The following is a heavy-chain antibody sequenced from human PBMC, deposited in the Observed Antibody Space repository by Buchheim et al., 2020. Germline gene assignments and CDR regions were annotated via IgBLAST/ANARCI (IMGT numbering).Heavy chain of an antibody. CDR3: ARAGGKTSYYDFWSGYYNSYYYYGMDV. Sequence: QVQLQESGPGLVKPSQTLSLTCTVSGGSISSGSYYWSWIRQPAGKGLEWIGRIYTSGSTNYNPSLKSRVTISVEPSKNPFFLKLSSVTAADTAVYYCARAGGKTSYYDFWSGYYNSYYYYGMDVWGQGTT. D-gene: IGHD3-3*01. J-gene: IGHJ6*02. CDR1: GGSISSGSYY. V-gene: IGHV4-61*02. CDR2: IYTSGST.